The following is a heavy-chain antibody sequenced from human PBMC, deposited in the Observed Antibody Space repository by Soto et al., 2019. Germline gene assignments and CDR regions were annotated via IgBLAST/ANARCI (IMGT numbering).Heavy chain of an antibody. D-gene: IGHD6-13*01. Sequence: ASVKVSCKASGYTFTGYYMHWVRQAPGQGLEWMGWINPNSGGTNYAQKFQGWVTMTRDTSISTAYMELSRLRSDDTAVYYCARAAGDMYDYYYGMDVWSQGTTVTVSS. CDR1: GYTFTGYY. J-gene: IGHJ6*02. V-gene: IGHV1-2*04. CDR2: INPNSGGT. CDR3: ARAAGDMYDYYYGMDV.